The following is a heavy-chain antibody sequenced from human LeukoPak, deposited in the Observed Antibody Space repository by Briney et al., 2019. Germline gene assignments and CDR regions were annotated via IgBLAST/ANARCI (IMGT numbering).Heavy chain of an antibody. V-gene: IGHV3-48*04. J-gene: IGHJ3*02. Sequence: GGSLRLSCAASGFTFSSYSMNWVRQAPGKGLEWVSYISSSGSTIYYADSVKGRFTISRDNAKNSLYLQMNSLRAEDTAVYYCARPYYDILTGPDAFDIWGQGTMVTVSS. CDR3: ARPYYDILTGPDAFDI. CDR1: GFTFSSYS. CDR2: ISSSGSTI. D-gene: IGHD3-9*01.